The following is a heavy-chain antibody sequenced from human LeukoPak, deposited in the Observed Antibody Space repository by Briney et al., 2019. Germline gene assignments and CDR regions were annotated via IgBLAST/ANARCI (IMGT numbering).Heavy chain of an antibody. V-gene: IGHV1-69*05. J-gene: IGHJ4*02. CDR1: GGTFSSYA. Sequence: GSSVKVSCKASGGTFSSYAISWVRQAPGQGLEWMGRIIPIFGTANYAQKFQGRVTMTRDTSTSTVYMELSSLRSEDTAVYYCARPRQVVAALCYWGQGTLVTVSS. CDR3: ARPRQVVAALCY. D-gene: IGHD2-15*01. CDR2: IIPIFGTA.